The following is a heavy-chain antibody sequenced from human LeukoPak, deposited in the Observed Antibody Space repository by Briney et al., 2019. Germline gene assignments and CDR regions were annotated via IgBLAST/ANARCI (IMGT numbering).Heavy chain of an antibody. Sequence: ASVKVSCKASGYSFTTYGIAWVRHAARQRLECMGWISGDNGNTNYAQRVQGRVTMTTDTYTSTAYMELRSLRSDDTAVYYCARGGSSSWSSNDYWGQGTLVTVSS. J-gene: IGHJ4*02. D-gene: IGHD6-13*01. CDR3: ARGGSSSWSSNDY. V-gene: IGHV1-18*01. CDR2: ISGDNGNT. CDR1: GYSFTTYG.